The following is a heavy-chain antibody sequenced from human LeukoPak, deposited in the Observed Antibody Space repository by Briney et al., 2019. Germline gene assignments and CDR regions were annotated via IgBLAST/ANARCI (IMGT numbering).Heavy chain of an antibody. V-gene: IGHV4-39*01. CDR3: ARSDSGWHAFDI. CDR1: GVSISSSSYY. CDR2: IYYSGST. J-gene: IGHJ3*02. Sequence: SETLSLTCTVSGVSISSSSYYWGWIRQPPGKGLEWIGSIYYSGSTYYNPSLKSRVTISVDTSKNQYSLKLSSVTAADTAVYYCARSDSGWHAFDIWGQGTMVTVSS. D-gene: IGHD6-19*01.